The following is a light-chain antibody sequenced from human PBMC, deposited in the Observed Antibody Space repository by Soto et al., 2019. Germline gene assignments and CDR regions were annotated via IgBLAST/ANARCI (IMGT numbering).Light chain of an antibody. CDR2: EVT. V-gene: IGLV2-14*01. Sequence: SVLTQPASVSGSHRQSITISCTGTSSDVGTYNYVSWYQQHPGKAPKVMIYEVTYRPSGVSNRFSGSKSGNTASLTISGLQAEDEAEYYCSSYTGSSTLYVFGTGTK. CDR1: SSDVGTYNY. CDR3: SSYTGSSTLYV. J-gene: IGLJ1*01.